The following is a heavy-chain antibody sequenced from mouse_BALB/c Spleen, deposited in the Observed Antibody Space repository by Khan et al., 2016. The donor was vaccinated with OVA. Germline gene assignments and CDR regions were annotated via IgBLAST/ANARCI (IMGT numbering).Heavy chain of an antibody. Sequence: QVRLQQSGPGLVQPSQSLSITCTVSGFSLITYGVHWVRQSPGKGLEWLGVIWSDGSTDYNAAFISRLSITKDNSKSQVFFKMNSLQADDTAIYYCARNSYRYDFTYWGRGTLVTVSA. D-gene: IGHD2-12*01. CDR1: GFSLITYG. CDR2: IWSDGST. J-gene: IGHJ3*01. V-gene: IGHV2-2*01. CDR3: ARNSYRYDFTY.